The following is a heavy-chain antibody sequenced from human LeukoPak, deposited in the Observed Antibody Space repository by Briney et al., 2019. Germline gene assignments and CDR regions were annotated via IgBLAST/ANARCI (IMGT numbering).Heavy chain of an antibody. J-gene: IGHJ4*02. Sequence: ASVKVSCKASGYTFSSYAMNWVRQAPGQGLEWMGWINTNTGNPTYAQGFTGRFVFSLDTSVSTAYLQISSLQAEDTAVYYCARSNNDGDYLGVGFDYWGPGTLVTVSS. CDR3: ARSNNDGDYLGVGFDY. CDR1: GYTFSSYA. CDR2: INTNTGNP. D-gene: IGHD4-17*01. V-gene: IGHV7-4-1*02.